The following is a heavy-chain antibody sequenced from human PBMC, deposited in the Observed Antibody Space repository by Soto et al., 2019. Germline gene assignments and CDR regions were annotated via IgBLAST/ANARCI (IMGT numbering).Heavy chain of an antibody. D-gene: IGHD3-22*01. CDR1: GGPMSSFY. J-gene: IGHJ5*02. Sequence: PSETLSLTCTVSGGPMSSFYWTWIRQPPGKGLEWIGYIYYSGSTNYNPSLKSRVTMSVDTSKNHFSLKLSSVTAADTAVYYCARGGYYYDSSDYWKFYTWGQGTLVTVSS. CDR2: IYYSGST. V-gene: IGHV4-59*01. CDR3: ARGGYYYDSSDYWKFYT.